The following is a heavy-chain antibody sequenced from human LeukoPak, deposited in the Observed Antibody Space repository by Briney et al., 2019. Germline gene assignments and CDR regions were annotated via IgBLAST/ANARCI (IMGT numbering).Heavy chain of an antibody. V-gene: IGHV3-33*01. CDR1: GFTFSSYG. Sequence: PGGSLRLSCAASGFTFSSYGMHWVRQAPGKGLEWVAVIWYDGSNKYYAESVKGRFTISRDNSRNTLYLQMNSLRAEDTAVYYCSRGGYGDYNNWFDPWGQGTLVIVSS. CDR3: SRGGYGDYNNWFDP. D-gene: IGHD4-17*01. CDR2: IWYDGSNK. J-gene: IGHJ5*02.